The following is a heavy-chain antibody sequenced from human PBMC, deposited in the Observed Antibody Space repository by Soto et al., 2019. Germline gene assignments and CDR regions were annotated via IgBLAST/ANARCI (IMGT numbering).Heavy chain of an antibody. CDR1: GYTFTSYG. CDR2: ISAYNGNT. CDR3: ARDRLPHTVTTHYYYYYGMDV. V-gene: IGHV1-18*01. Sequence: AAVKGSCKASGYTFTSYGISWVRQAPLQGLEWMGCISAYNGNTNYAKKLQGRVTMTTDTSTSTPYMELRSLRSDDTAVYYCARDRLPHTVTTHYYYYYGMDVWGQGTTVTVSS. D-gene: IGHD4-17*01. J-gene: IGHJ6*02.